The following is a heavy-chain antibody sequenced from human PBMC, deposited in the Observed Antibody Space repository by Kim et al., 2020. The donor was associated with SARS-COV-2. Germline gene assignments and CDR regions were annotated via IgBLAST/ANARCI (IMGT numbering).Heavy chain of an antibody. CDR1: GFTVSSNY. D-gene: IGHD2-21*02. CDR3: ARGIPRGAYCGGVCYPS. V-gene: IGHV3-53*01. Sequence: GGSLRLSCAASGFTVSSNYMSWVRQAPGKGLEWVAVIYSGGSTYYADSVKGLLTISRDNSKNTLYLQMKRLRAEDTAVYYVARGIPRGAYCGGVCYPSWGQGTLVTVSS. J-gene: IGHJ5*02. CDR2: IYSGGST.